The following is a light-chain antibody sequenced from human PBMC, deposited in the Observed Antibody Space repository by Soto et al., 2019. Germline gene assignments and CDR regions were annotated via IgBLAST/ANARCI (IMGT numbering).Light chain of an antibody. CDR1: QSVSSY. Sequence: EIVLTQSPVTLSLSPGERATLSCRASQSVSSYFAWYQQKPGQAPRHLIYDASIRATGIPARFSGSGSGRDFTLTIDNLEPEDFCVYYCQQRSNWPPITFGQGTRLEIK. V-gene: IGKV3-11*02. J-gene: IGKJ5*01. CDR3: QQRSNWPPIT. CDR2: DAS.